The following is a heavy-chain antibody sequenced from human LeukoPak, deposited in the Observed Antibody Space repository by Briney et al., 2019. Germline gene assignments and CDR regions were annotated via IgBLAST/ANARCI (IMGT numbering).Heavy chain of an antibody. J-gene: IGHJ4*02. Sequence: GGSLRLSCAASGFTVSSNYMSWVRRAPGKGLEWVSVIYSGGSTYYADSVKGRFTISRHNSKNTLYLQMNSLRAEDTAVYYCARGGSGWTFDYWGQGTLVTVSS. CDR3: ARGGSGWTFDY. V-gene: IGHV3-53*04. CDR1: GFTVSSNY. CDR2: IYSGGST. D-gene: IGHD6-19*01.